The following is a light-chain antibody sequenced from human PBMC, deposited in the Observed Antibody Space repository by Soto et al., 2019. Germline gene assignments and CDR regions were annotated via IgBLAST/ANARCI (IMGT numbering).Light chain of an antibody. CDR3: QQYNNWPPLT. V-gene: IGKV3-15*01. CDR1: QSVRSN. J-gene: IGKJ4*01. CDR2: GAS. Sequence: EVVMTQSPATLSVSPGERVTLSCRASQSVRSNLAWYLQKPGQAPRLLIYGASTRATGIPARFSGSGSGTEFTLTISSLQYEDSAVYYCQQYNNWPPLTFGGGTKVEIK.